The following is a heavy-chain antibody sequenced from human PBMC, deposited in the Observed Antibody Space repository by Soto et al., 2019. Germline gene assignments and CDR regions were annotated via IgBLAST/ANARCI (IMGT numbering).Heavy chain of an antibody. CDR1: GFKFSNYA. Sequence: VESLRLSCAASGFKFSNYAMSWVRQAPGKGLEWVSLISATGGGTYYADSVKGRFTISRDNSHNTLYLQVHSLTAEDTAVYYCAKDRRAGGNSAFYFDFWGQGAQVTVS. D-gene: IGHD3-16*01. CDR3: AKDRRAGGNSAFYFDF. V-gene: IGHV3-23*01. CDR2: ISATGGGT. J-gene: IGHJ4*02.